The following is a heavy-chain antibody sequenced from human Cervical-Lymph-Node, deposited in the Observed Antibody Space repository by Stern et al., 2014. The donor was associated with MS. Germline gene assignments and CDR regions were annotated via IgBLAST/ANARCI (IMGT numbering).Heavy chain of an antibody. J-gene: IGHJ6*02. Sequence: EVQLVESGAEVKKPGESLKISCETSGYSFPNYWIAWVRQMPGKGLEWMGIIYPGDSETKYSPSFQGQVTISADRSTTTAYLQWNSLKASDTAVYYCARRGSTAAYGMDVWGQGTTVTVSS. D-gene: IGHD6-25*01. CDR1: GYSFPNYW. CDR2: IYPGDSET. CDR3: ARRGSTAAYGMDV. V-gene: IGHV5-51*01.